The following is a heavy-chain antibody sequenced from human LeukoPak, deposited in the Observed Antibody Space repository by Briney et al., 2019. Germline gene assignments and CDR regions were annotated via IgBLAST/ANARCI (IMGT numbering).Heavy chain of an antibody. CDR2: IYHSGST. J-gene: IGHJ4*02. D-gene: IGHD6-13*01. CDR1: GGSISSGGYY. Sequence: PSQTLSLTCTVSGGSISSGGYYWSWIRQPPGKGLEWIGYIYHSGSTYYNPSLKSRVTISVDRSKNQFSLKLSSVTAADTAVYYCARDGIAAAGTIDYWGQGTLVTVSS. CDR3: ARDGIAAAGTIDY. V-gene: IGHV4-30-2*01.